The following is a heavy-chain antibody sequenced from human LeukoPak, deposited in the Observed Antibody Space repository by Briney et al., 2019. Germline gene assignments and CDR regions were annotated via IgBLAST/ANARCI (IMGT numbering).Heavy chain of an antibody. J-gene: IGHJ4*02. CDR1: GGSISSYY. V-gene: IGHV4-59*01. Sequence: SETLSLTCTVSGGSISSYYWSWIRQPPGKGLEWIGHIHYSGSTNHNPSLKSRVTISVDTSKNQFSLKLSSVTAADTVVYYCARTDSSGWYVFDYWGQGTLVTVSS. D-gene: IGHD6-19*01. CDR2: IHYSGST. CDR3: ARTDSSGWYVFDY.